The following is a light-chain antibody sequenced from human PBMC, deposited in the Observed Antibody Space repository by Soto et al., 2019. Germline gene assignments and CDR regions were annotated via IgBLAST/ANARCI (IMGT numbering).Light chain of an antibody. CDR1: QTISSW. J-gene: IGKJ1*01. Sequence: IHSTPSSFTPSRSVWDSVTHTFRASQTISSWLAWYQQKPGTAPKLLIYKASSLESGVPSRFSGNGSGTDFNLTINNLQPEDCATYYCQQYNSYWTFGLGTKVDI. CDR3: QQYNSYWT. V-gene: IGKV1-5*03. CDR2: KAS.